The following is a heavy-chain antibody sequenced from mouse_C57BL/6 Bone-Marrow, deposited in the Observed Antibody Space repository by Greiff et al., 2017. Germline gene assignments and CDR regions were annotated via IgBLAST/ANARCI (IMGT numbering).Heavy chain of an antibody. V-gene: IGHV5-4*03. D-gene: IGHD1-1*01. CDR2: ISDGGSYT. J-gene: IGHJ2*01. Sequence: EVKVVESGGGLVKPGGSLKLSCAASGFTFSSYAMSWVRQTPEKRLEWVATISDGGSYTYYPDNVKGRVTISRDNAKNNLYLPMSHLKSQDTAMYYCARIYYYALFDYWGQGTTLTVSS. CDR3: ARIYYYALFDY. CDR1: GFTFSSYA.